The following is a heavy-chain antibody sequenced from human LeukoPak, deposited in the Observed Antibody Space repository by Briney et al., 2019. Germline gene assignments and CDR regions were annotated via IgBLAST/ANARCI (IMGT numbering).Heavy chain of an antibody. Sequence: GGSLRLSCAASGFTFSSYSMNWVRQAPGKGLEWVSYISSSSSTIYYADSVKGRFTISRDNAKNSLYLQMNSLRAEDTAVYYCARGYSGSGRGIDPWGQGTLVTVSS. CDR2: ISSSSSTI. J-gene: IGHJ5*02. CDR1: GFTFSSYS. V-gene: IGHV3-48*04. CDR3: ARGYSGSGRGIDP. D-gene: IGHD3-10*01.